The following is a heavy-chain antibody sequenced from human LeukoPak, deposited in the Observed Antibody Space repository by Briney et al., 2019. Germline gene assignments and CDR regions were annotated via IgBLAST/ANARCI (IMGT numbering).Heavy chain of an antibody. CDR1: GGSISSGDYY. Sequence: SQTLSLTCTVSGGSISSGDYYWSWIRQPPGKGLEWIGYIYYSGSTYYNPSLKSRVTISVDTSKNQFSLKLSSVTAADTAVYYCARDGYSSGWHPRGYYYYGMDVWGQGTTVTVSS. CDR2: IYYSGST. V-gene: IGHV4-30-4*01. J-gene: IGHJ6*02. D-gene: IGHD6-19*01. CDR3: ARDGYSSGWHPRGYYYYGMDV.